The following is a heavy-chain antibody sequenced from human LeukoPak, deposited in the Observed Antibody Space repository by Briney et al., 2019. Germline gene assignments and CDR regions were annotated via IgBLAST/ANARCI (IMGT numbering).Heavy chain of an antibody. CDR2: IRYDGSNK. D-gene: IGHD2-2*01. CDR1: GFTFSSYG. Sequence: GSLRLSCAASGFTFSSYGMHWVRQAPGKGLEWVAFIRYDGSNKYYADSVKGRFTISRDNSKNTLSLQMNSLRVEDTALYYCAKAQGYATSWSPFDYWGQGTLVTVCS. J-gene: IGHJ4*02. CDR3: AKAQGYATSWSPFDY. V-gene: IGHV3-30*02.